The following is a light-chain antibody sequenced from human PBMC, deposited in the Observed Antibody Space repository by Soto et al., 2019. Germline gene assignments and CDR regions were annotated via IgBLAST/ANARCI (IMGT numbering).Light chain of an antibody. CDR3: QQYGSSPWT. J-gene: IGKJ1*01. Sequence: ETVLTQSPGTLSLSPGERATLSCRASQSVSSNYLAWYQQKPGQAPRLLFYGASSRATGIPDRFSGSGSGTDFTLTISRLEPEDFAVYYCQQYGSSPWTFGQGTKV. CDR1: QSVSSNY. V-gene: IGKV3-20*01. CDR2: GAS.